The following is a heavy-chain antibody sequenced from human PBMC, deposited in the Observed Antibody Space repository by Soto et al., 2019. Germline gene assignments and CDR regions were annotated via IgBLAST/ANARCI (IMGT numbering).Heavy chain of an antibody. Sequence: GSGPTLVNPTQTLTLTCTFSGFSLSTSGVGVGWIRQPPGKALEWLALIYWDDDKRYRPSLKSRLTITKDTSKNQVVLTMTNMDPVDTATYYCARVRIAAAGSLRRGMDVWGQGTTVTVS. D-gene: IGHD6-13*01. CDR1: GFSLSTSGVG. CDR3: ARVRIAAAGSLRRGMDV. J-gene: IGHJ6*02. V-gene: IGHV2-5*02. CDR2: IYWDDDK.